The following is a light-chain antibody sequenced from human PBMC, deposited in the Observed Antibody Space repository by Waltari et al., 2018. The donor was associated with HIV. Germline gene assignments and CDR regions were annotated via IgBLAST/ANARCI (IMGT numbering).Light chain of an antibody. J-gene: IGLJ1*01. Sequence: QSALTLPRSVSGSPGQPVTTPCPRTARDICHFDSPTWYQQYPGKAPKVIIYEVFPRPSGVPDRFTASKSGITASLTISGLQDEDEADYYCCSYAGTYTYVFGSGTTVTVL. V-gene: IGLV2-11*01. CDR1: ARDICHFDS. CDR2: EVF. CDR3: CSYAGTYTYV.